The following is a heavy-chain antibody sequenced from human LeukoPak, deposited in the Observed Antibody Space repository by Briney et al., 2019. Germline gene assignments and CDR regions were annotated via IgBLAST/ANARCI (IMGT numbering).Heavy chain of an antibody. CDR2: IKYDGSNK. Sequence: PGGSLRLSCAASGFTFSSYCMHWVRQAPGKGLEWVGVIKYDGSNKYNADSVRGRFTISRDNSKNTLYLQMNSLRAEDTAVYYCARDRDIVVVPAAIGRYFQHWGQGTLVTVSS. J-gene: IGHJ1*01. D-gene: IGHD2-2*02. CDR3: ARDRDIVVVPAAIGRYFQH. CDR1: GFTFSSYC. V-gene: IGHV3-30*03.